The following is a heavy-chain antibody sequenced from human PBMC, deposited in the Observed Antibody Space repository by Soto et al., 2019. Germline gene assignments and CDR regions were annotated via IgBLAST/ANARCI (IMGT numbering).Heavy chain of an antibody. CDR2: IYPGDSDT. J-gene: IGHJ6*02. D-gene: IGHD3-22*01. V-gene: IGHV5-51*03. CDR1: GYSFTSYW. CDR3: AKDSPPPFPRMDV. Sequence: GESLKISCKGSGYSFTSYWIGWVRQMPGKGLEWMGIIYPGDSDTRYSPSFQGQVTISADKSISTAYLQWSSLKASDTAMYYCAKDSPPPFPRMDVWGQGTTVTVSS.